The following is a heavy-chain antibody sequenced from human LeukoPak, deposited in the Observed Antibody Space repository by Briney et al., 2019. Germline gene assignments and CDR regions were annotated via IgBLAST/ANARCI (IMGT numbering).Heavy chain of an antibody. CDR1: GFTFSSYA. CDR2: ISGSGEDT. CDR3: TTFVALRAFDV. V-gene: IGHV3-23*01. Sequence: GGSLRLSCAASGFTFSSYAMSWVRQAPGKGLEWVSSISGSGEDTYYADSVKGRFTISRVNSKNTLYLQMNSLTVEDTAVYYCTTFVALRAFDVWGQGTMVTVS. D-gene: IGHD3-10*02. J-gene: IGHJ3*01.